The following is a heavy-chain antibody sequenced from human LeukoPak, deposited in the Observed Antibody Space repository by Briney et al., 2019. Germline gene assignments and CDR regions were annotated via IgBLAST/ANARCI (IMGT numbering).Heavy chain of an antibody. D-gene: IGHD2-15*01. CDR1: GGSISSDC. CDR3: ARDRVYCSGGSCYRWFDP. J-gene: IGHJ5*02. V-gene: IGHV4-59*01. CDR2: IYYSGST. Sequence: SETLSLTCTVSGGSISSDCWSWIRQPPGKGLEWIGYIYYSGSTNYNPSLKSRVTISVDTSKNQFSLKLSSVTAADTAVYYCARDRVYCSGGSCYRWFDPWGQGTLVTVSS.